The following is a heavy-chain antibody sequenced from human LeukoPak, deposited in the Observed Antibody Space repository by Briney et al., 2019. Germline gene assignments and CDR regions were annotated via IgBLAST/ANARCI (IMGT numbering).Heavy chain of an antibody. CDR3: AKGVSLPSYYYDY. CDR2: IWFDGSNK. J-gene: IGHJ4*02. D-gene: IGHD2-8*01. CDR1: GFTFSSYG. V-gene: IGHV3-33*06. Sequence: GGSLRLSCAASGFTFSSYGMHWVRQAPGKGLEWVAVIWFDGSNKYYADSVRGRFTNSRDNSKNTLYLQMNSMRAEDTAVYYCAKGVSLPSYYYDYWGQGTLVTVSS.